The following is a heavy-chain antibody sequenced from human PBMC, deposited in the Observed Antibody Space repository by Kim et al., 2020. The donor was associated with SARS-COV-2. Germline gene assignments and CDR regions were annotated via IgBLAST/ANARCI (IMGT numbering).Heavy chain of an antibody. CDR2: IFGSGSGT. Sequence: GGSLRLSCAASGFTFRNSAMRWVRQAPGKGLEWVSGIFGSGSGTYYADSVKGRFTISRDNLKNILSLQMSNLRAEDTAVYYCAKHFHVTSVPFYWYFEPWGRGTLVAVSS. J-gene: IGHJ2*01. V-gene: IGHV3-23*05. D-gene: IGHD2-2*01. CDR3: AKHFHVTSVPFYWYFEP. CDR1: GFTFRNSA.